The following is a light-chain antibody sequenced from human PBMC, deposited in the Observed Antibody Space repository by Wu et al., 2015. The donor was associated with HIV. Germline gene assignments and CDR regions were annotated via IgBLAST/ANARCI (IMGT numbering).Light chain of an antibody. J-gene: IGKJ2*01. CDR1: QSISSN. CDR2: DAS. V-gene: IGKV3-15*01. Sequence: EIILTQSPATLSLSPGESASLSCNSSQSISSNLAWYQQKGGQAPRLLINDASTRAAGFPARFIGSGSGTEFTLTITDIQSEDVAIYYCQQYHHWPPYTFGRGPGWRSN. CDR3: QQYHHWPPYT.